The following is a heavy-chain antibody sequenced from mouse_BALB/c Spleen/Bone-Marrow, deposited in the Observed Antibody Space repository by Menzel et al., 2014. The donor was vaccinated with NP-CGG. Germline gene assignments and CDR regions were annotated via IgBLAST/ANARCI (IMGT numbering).Heavy chain of an antibody. J-gene: IGHJ4*01. CDR2: INPSNGGT. V-gene: IGHV1S81*02. D-gene: IGHD2-12*01. Sequence: QVQLQQSGAELVKPGASVKLSCKASGYTSTSYYMCWVKQRPGQGLEWIGEINPSNGGTNFNEKFKSKATLTVDKSSSTAYMSLSSLTSEDSAVYYCTRSRRAMDHWGQGTSVTVSS. CDR3: TRSRRAMDH. CDR1: GYTSTSYY.